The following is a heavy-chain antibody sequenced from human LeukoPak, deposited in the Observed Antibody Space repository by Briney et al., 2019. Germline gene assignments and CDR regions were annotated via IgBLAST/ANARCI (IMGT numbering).Heavy chain of an antibody. J-gene: IGHJ4*02. D-gene: IGHD6-13*01. Sequence: GGSLRLSCAASAFTFRNYWMRWGRQAPGKGLVWVSGIKGDGGEITYADSVKGRVTISRDNAKNTVYLQLNSLRAEDTAVYYCASESTSRNWYNWGQGTLVTVSS. CDR2: IKGDGGEI. V-gene: IGHV3-74*03. CDR1: AFTFRNYW. CDR3: ASESTSRNWYN.